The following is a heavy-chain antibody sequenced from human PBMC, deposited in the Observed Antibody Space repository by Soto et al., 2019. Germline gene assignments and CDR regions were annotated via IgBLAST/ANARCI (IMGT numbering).Heavy chain of an antibody. V-gene: IGHV3-74*01. J-gene: IGHJ4*02. CDR1: GFSFSTW. Sequence: EVQLVESGGGLVQPGGSLRLSCAASGFSFSTWMHWVRQAPGKGLVWVSRINSDGSSITYADSVKGRFIISRDNAKNTQYLQRSSLTAEDTAVYYCTRGASGYGNFDYWGQGVLVTVSS. CDR3: TRGASGYGNFDY. CDR2: INSDGSSI. D-gene: IGHD5-12*01.